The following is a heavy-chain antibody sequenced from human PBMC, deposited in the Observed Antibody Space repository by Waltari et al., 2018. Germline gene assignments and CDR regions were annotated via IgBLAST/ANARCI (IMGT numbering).Heavy chain of an antibody. Sequence: QVQLVQSGSELKKPGASAKASCKASGSTLTSSAINWVRQAPGQGLEWMGWINTNTGNPTYAQGFTGRFVFSLDTSVSTAYLQISSLKAEDTAVYYCASLGVVTLAFDIWGQGTMVTVSS. D-gene: IGHD2-15*01. V-gene: IGHV7-4-1*02. CDR3: ASLGVVTLAFDI. J-gene: IGHJ3*02. CDR1: GSTLTSSA. CDR2: INTNTGNP.